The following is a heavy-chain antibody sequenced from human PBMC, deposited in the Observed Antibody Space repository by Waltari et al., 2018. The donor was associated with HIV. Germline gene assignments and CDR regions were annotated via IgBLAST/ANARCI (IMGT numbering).Heavy chain of an antibody. J-gene: IGHJ4*02. CDR1: GYTFTSND. Sequence: QVQLVQSGAEVRKAGASVKVSCKASGYTFTSNDINWVRQATGQGLEWMGWRNPNTGKTGYAQKFQGRVTMTRNTSISTAYLQLSSLRSEDTAIYYCARISERVSRFAYWGQGTLVTVSS. V-gene: IGHV1-8*01. D-gene: IGHD3-3*01. CDR2: RNPNTGKT. CDR3: ARISERVSRFAY.